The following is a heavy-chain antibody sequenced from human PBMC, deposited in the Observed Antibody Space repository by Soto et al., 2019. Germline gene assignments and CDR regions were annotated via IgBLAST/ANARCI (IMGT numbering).Heavy chain of an antibody. J-gene: IGHJ3*01. Sequence: QVQLVQSGAEVRKPGASVNISCRASGFTFSDHLINWVRQVPGQSLEWMGWINPDNGNTKYSQTCQGRVTMSRHSSASIVYVEVSDLTSEDTAVFYCARDILSVGPRANDAFDVWGQGTMVTVSS. CDR3: ARDILSVGPRANDAFDV. D-gene: IGHD2-8*02. CDR1: GFTFSDHL. CDR2: INPDNGNT. V-gene: IGHV1-3*01.